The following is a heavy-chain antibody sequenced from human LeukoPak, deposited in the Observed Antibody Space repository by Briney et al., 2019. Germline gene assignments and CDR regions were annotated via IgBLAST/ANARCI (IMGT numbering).Heavy chain of an antibody. D-gene: IGHD3-3*01. Sequence: PSETLSLTCAVYGGSFSGYNWSWIRQPPGKGLEWIGEINHSGSTNYNPSLKSRVTISVDTSKNQFSLKLSSVTAADTAVYYCARVSYYDFWSGYFYYYYGMDVWGQGATVTVSS. CDR2: INHSGST. V-gene: IGHV4-34*01. CDR1: GGSFSGYN. CDR3: ARVSYYDFWSGYFYYYYGMDV. J-gene: IGHJ6*02.